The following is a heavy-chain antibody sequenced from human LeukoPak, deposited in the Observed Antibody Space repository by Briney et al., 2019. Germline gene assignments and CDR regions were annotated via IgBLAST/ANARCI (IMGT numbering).Heavy chain of an antibody. CDR2: IIPISGTA. CDR1: GGTFSSYA. Sequence: SVKVSCKASGGTFSSYAISWVRQAPGQGLEWMGGIIPISGTANYAQKFQGRVTITADESTSTAYMELSSLRSEDTAVYYCARGGRCAVVTSCGAFDIWGQGTMVTVSS. D-gene: IGHD2-21*02. J-gene: IGHJ3*02. CDR3: ARGGRCAVVTSCGAFDI. V-gene: IGHV1-69*13.